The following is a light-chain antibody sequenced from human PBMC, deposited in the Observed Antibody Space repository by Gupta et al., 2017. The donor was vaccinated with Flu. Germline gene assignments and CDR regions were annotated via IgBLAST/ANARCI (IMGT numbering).Light chain of an antibody. CDR1: SSNIGAGFP. CDR3: QSFDNRLSGYV. J-gene: IGLJ1*01. V-gene: IGLV1-40*01. Sequence: ISCTGSSSNIGAGFPVHWYQQVPGTAHKLIIYDHTNRPSGVHDRFSGSLSVTSASLAITGLQTEDEADSYCQSFDNRLSGYVFGTGPKVTV. CDR2: DHT.